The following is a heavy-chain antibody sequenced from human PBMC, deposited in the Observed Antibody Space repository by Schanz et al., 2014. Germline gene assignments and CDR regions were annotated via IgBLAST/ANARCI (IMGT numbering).Heavy chain of an antibody. CDR2: IYSGGST. CDR3: ARGRGTRY. J-gene: IGHJ4*02. Sequence: EVQLVESGGGLVQPGGSLRLSCAVSGFTVSSNYMSWVRQAPGKGLEWVSGIYSGGSTFYADSVKGRFIISRDNSKNTLYLQMNSLRAEDTAVYYCARGRGTRYWGQGSLVTVSS. CDR1: GFTVSSNY. V-gene: IGHV3-66*01. D-gene: IGHD6-6*01.